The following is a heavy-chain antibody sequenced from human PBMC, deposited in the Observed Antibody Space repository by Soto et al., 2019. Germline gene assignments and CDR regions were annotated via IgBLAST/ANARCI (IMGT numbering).Heavy chain of an antibody. J-gene: IGHJ6*02. CDR1: GFTFSSYG. D-gene: IGHD1-26*01. Sequence: QVQLVESGGGVVQPGRSLRLSCAASGFTFSSYGMHWVRQAPGKGLEWVAVIWYDGSNKYYADSVKGRFTISRDNSKNTLYLQMNSLRAEDTAVYYCARAIFGGSYYVPYYYYGMDVWGQGTTVTVSS. V-gene: IGHV3-33*01. CDR2: IWYDGSNK. CDR3: ARAIFGGSYYVPYYYYGMDV.